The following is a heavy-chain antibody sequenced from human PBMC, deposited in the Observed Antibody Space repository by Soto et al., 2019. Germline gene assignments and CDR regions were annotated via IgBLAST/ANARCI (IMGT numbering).Heavy chain of an antibody. CDR2: IIPILGIA. CDR1: GGTFSSYT. CDR3: AREIAAAGIIWFDP. D-gene: IGHD6-13*01. V-gene: IGHV1-69*08. Sequence: QVQLVQSGAEVKKPGSSVKVSCKASGGTFSSYTISWVRQAPGQGLEWMGRIIPILGIANYAQKFQGRVPITADKSTSTAYMELSSLRSEDTAVYYCAREIAAAGIIWFDPWGQGTLVTVSS. J-gene: IGHJ5*02.